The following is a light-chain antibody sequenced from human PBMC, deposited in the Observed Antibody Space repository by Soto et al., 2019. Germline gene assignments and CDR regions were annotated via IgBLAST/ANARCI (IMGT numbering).Light chain of an antibody. CDR1: QGIAPY. CDR2: ATS. J-gene: IGKJ4*01. CDR3: QKYTSAPLT. V-gene: IGKV1-27*01. Sequence: DVQMTQSPSSLSAFVGDRVTITCRASQGIAPYLAWFQQKPGKVPKLLIYATSTLQSGVPSRFSGSGSGTDFTLTVTSLQPEDVGTYYCQKYTSAPLTFGGGTKVDIK.